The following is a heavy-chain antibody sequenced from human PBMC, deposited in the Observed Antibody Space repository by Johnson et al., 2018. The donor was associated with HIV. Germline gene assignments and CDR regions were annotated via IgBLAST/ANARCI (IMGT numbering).Heavy chain of an antibody. Sequence: QVQLVESGGGVVQPGRSLRLSCAASGFTFSSYAMHWVRQAPGKGLEWVAVISYDGSNKYYADSVKGRFTISRDKSKNTLYLQMNSLRAEDTSVYYCAIDYDYVCGSPDAFYIGGQGTIVTVSS. CDR1: GFTFSSYA. D-gene: IGHD3-16*01. J-gene: IGHJ3*02. V-gene: IGHV3-30-3*01. CDR3: AIDYDYVCGSPDAFYI. CDR2: ISYDGSNK.